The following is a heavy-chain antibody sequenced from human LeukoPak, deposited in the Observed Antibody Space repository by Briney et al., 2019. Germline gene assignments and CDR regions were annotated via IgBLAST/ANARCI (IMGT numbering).Heavy chain of an antibody. D-gene: IGHD5-12*01. CDR2: IYYSGSP. J-gene: IGHJ5*02. V-gene: IGHV4-39*01. Sequence: SDTLSLTCTVSGGSISSSTYYWGWIRQPPGKGLEWIGSIYYSGSPYYNPSLKSRDPISVDTSKNQFSLKVSSVTAADTAVYYCARQAPRYSGYDRLLHFDPWGQGTLVTVSS. CDR3: ARQAPRYSGYDRLLHFDP. CDR1: GGSISSSTYY.